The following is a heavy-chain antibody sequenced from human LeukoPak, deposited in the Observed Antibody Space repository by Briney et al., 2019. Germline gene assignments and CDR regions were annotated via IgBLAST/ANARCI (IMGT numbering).Heavy chain of an antibody. CDR2: ISPFNGNT. J-gene: IGHJ4*02. CDR1: GYTFTSYG. Sequence: ASVKVSCKASGYTFTSYGFSWMRQAPGQGLEWMGWISPFNGNTVYAQQFQGRVTMTSDTSTTTAYMELRSLTSDDTAVYYCARAVIPVAVKPAFDYWGQGTLVTVSS. D-gene: IGHD6-13*01. V-gene: IGHV1-18*01. CDR3: ARAVIPVAVKPAFDY.